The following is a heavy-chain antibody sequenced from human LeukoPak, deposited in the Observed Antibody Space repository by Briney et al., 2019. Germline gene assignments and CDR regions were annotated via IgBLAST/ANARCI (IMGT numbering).Heavy chain of an antibody. J-gene: IGHJ4*02. V-gene: IGHV3-23*01. D-gene: IGHD3-16*01. Sequence: GGSLRLSCAASGFTFSNYAMAWVRQAPGKGLEWVSAISGSAGSTYFADSVKGRFTISRDNSKNTLYLQMNSLRAEDTAVYYCARAYASYPPIFDYWGQGTLVTVSS. CDR3: ARAYASYPPIFDY. CDR1: GFTFSNYA. CDR2: ISGSAGST.